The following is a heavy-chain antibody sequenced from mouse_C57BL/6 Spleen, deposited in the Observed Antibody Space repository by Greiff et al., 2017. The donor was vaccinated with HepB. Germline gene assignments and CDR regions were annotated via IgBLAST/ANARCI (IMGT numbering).Heavy chain of an antibody. J-gene: IGHJ2*01. D-gene: IGHD3-2*02. Sequence: VQLQQSVAELVRPGASVKLSCKASGYTFTDYYINWVKQRPGQGLEWIARIYPGSGNTYYNEKFKGKATLTAEKSSSTAYMQLSSLTSEDSAVYFGARRGLRLPYFDDWRNYTTLTVSP. CDR2: IYPGSGNT. CDR3: ARRGLRLPYFDD. CDR1: GYTFTDYY. V-gene: IGHV1-76*01.